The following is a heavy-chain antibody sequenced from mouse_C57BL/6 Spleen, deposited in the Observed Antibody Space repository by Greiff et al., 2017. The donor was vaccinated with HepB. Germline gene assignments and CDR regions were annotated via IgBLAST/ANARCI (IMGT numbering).Heavy chain of an antibody. D-gene: IGHD1-1*01. CDR1: GFTFTDYY. J-gene: IGHJ2*01. CDR3: ARWRYYGSSYYFDY. V-gene: IGHV7-3*01. Sequence: EVKLMESGGGLVQPGGSLSLSCAASGFTFTDYYMSWVRQPPGKALEWLGFIRNKANGYTTEYSASVKGRFTISRDNSQSILYLQMNALRAEDSATYYCARWRYYGSSYYFDYWGQGTTLTVSS. CDR2: IRNKANGYTT.